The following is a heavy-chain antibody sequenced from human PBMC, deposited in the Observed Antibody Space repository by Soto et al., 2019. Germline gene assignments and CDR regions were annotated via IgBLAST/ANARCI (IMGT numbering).Heavy chain of an antibody. J-gene: IGHJ4*02. Sequence: GESLKISCKGSGYVFTSYWIGWVRQMPGKGLEYMGIIFPGDSDTRYSPSFQGQVTISVDRSITTAYLQWSSLKASDTAIYYWATQAYSSSRSPFDYWGRGTLVTVSS. CDR1: GYVFTSYW. CDR3: ATQAYSSSRSPFDY. CDR2: IFPGDSDT. D-gene: IGHD2-2*01. V-gene: IGHV5-51*01.